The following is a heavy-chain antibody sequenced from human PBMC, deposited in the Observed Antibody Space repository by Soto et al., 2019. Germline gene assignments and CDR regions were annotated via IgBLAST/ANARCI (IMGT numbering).Heavy chain of an antibody. CDR1: GGTFSSYA. CDR2: IIPIFGTA. D-gene: IGHD5-18*01. V-gene: IGHV1-69*13. Sequence: AASVKVSCKASGGTFSSYAISWVRQAPGQGLEWMGGIIPIFGTANYAQKVQGRVTITADESTSTAYMELSSLRSEDTAVYYCASGWPGAVRGYSYGPIDYWGQGTLVTVSS. CDR3: ASGWPGAVRGYSYGPIDY. J-gene: IGHJ4*02.